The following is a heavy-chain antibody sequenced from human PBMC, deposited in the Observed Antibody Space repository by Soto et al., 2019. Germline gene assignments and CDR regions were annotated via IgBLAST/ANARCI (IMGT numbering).Heavy chain of an antibody. J-gene: IGHJ4*02. D-gene: IGHD6-19*01. CDR3: TRWAPVAGDY. CDR1: GFTFGDYA. Sequence: GSLLLACASSGFTFGDYAMSWVRQAPGKGLEWVGFIRSKGYGGTTEYAASVKGRFTISRDDSKSIAYLQMNSLKTEDTAVYYCTRWAPVAGDYWGQGTLVTVYS. CDR2: IRSKGYGGTT. V-gene: IGHV3-49*04.